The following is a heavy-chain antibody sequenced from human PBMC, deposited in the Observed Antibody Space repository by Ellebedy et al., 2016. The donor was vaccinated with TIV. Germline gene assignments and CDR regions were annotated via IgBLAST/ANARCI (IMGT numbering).Heavy chain of an antibody. CDR3: AKMTGLYGDYESFDY. D-gene: IGHD4-17*01. CDR1: GFTFSNSW. V-gene: IGHV3-23*01. J-gene: IGHJ4*02. Sequence: GESLKISCVTSGFTFSNSWMSWVRQAPGKGLEWVSAISGSGGSTYYADSVKGRFTISRDNSKNTLYLQMNSLRAEDTAVYYCAKMTGLYGDYESFDYWGQGTLVTVSS. CDR2: ISGSGGST.